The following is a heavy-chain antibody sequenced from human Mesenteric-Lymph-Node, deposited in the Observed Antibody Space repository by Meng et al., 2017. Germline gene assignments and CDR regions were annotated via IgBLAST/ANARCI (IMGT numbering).Heavy chain of an antibody. Sequence: GESLKISCAASGFTFSSYSMNWVRQAPGKGLGWVSSISSSSSYIYYADSVKGRFTISRDNAKNSLYLQMNSLRAEDTAMYYCARGDGPGSYLIDYWGQGTLVTVSS. J-gene: IGHJ4*02. V-gene: IGHV3-21*01. D-gene: IGHD3-10*01. CDR3: ARGDGPGSYLIDY. CDR2: ISSSSSYI. CDR1: GFTFSSYS.